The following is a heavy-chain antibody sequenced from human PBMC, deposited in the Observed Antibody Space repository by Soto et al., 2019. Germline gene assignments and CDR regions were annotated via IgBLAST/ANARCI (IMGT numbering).Heavy chain of an antibody. CDR2: ISGSGANT. V-gene: IGHV3-23*01. CDR1: GFTFISYA. Sequence: EVQLLQSGGGLVQPGGSLGLSCGASGFTFISYAMSWVRHVPGKGLEWISSISGSGANTWYAGSVQGRFIISRDNSKSTVSLHMSSMRVADTAIYYCARDRATFDSWGQGTLVTVSA. J-gene: IGHJ4*02. CDR3: ARDRATFDS. D-gene: IGHD1-26*01.